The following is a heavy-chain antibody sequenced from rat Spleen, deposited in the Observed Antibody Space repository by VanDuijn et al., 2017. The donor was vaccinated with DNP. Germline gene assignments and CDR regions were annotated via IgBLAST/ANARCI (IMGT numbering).Heavy chain of an antibody. CDR3: ARDRGTTVVDY. CDR2: ITSSGGST. D-gene: IGHD1-1*01. Sequence: EVQLVESGGGLVQPGRSLKLSCVASGFTFNNYWMAWIRQVPGKGLEWVASITSSGGSTYYPDSVKGRFTISRDNAKNTLYLQMNSLRSEDTATYYCARDRGTTVVDYWGQGVMVTVSS. V-gene: IGHV5-31*01. CDR1: GFTFNNYW. J-gene: IGHJ2*01.